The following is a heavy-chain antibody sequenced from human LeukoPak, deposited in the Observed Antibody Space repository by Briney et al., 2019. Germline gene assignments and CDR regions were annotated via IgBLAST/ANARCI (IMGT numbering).Heavy chain of an antibody. Sequence: GASVKVSCKASGYTFTSYDINWVRQATGQGLEWMGWMNPNSGNTGYVQKFQGRVTITRNTSISTAYMELSSLRSEDTAVYYCARGPNPQLWSGYYTFDYWGQGTLVTVSS. CDR1: GYTFTSYD. CDR2: MNPNSGNT. CDR3: ARGPNPQLWSGYYTFDY. J-gene: IGHJ4*02. D-gene: IGHD3-3*01. V-gene: IGHV1-8*03.